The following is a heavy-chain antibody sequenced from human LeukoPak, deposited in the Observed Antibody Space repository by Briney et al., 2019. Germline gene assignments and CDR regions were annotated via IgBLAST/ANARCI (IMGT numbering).Heavy chain of an antibody. CDR3: ANWPKSVPEGYSGYDYLDY. CDR2: ISGSGGST. V-gene: IGHV3-23*01. Sequence: GGSLRLSCAASGFTFSSYAMSWVRQAPGKGLKWVSAISGSGGSTYYADSVEGRFTISRDNSKNTLYLQMNSLRAEDTAVYYCANWPKSVPEGYSGYDYLDYWGQGTLVTVSS. D-gene: IGHD5-12*01. J-gene: IGHJ4*02. CDR1: GFTFSSYA.